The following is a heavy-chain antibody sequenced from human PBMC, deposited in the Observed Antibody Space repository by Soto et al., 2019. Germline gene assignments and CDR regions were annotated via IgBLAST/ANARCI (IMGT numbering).Heavy chain of an antibody. CDR2: IYYSGT. CDR3: AMTYDRSGANSGVYGVDI. V-gene: IGHV4-59*01. D-gene: IGHD3-22*01. J-gene: IGHJ3*02. CDR1: GGSISSYY. Sequence: QVQLQESGPGLVKPSETLSLTCSVSGGSISSYYWGWIRQPPGKGLEWIAYIYYSGTSYNPSLKIRGSISLDTPKHQSSLTLISVTSPDTSVYYCAMTYDRSGANSGVYGVDIWGQGTLVTVSS.